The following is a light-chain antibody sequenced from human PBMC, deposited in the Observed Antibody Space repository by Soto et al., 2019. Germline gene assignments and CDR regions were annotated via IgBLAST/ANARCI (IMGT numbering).Light chain of an antibody. CDR3: QQADSFPLT. CDR2: ATS. CDR1: QGINSW. Sequence: DIQMTQSPSSVSASVGDRVTITCRASQGINSWLAWYQQKPGKALKLLIYATSRLQSGVPSRFSGSRAGTDFTLTISSLQPEDFGTYYCQQADSFPLTFGPGTKVDI. V-gene: IGKV1-12*01. J-gene: IGKJ3*01.